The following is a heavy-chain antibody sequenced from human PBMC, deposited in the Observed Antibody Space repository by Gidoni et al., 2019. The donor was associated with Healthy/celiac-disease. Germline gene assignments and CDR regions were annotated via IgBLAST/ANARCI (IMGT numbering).Heavy chain of an antibody. CDR3: ASLKQWLVPKGGAFDI. CDR1: GFWFRSHS. CDR2: ISSSSSTI. Sequence: VQRVASGVGVVQRGGWVGPSTAVSGFWFRSHSMNWVRQAPGKGLEWVSYISSSSSTIYYADSVKGRFTISRDNAKNSLYLQMNSLRAEDTAVYYCASLKQWLVPKGGAFDIWGQGTMVTVSS. V-gene: IGHV3-48*01. D-gene: IGHD6-19*01. J-gene: IGHJ3*02.